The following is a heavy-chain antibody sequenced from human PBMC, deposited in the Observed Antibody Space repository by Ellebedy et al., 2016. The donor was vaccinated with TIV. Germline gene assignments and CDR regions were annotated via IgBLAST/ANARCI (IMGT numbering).Heavy chain of an antibody. V-gene: IGHV3-23*01. CDR3: AKGCSGGSCFRH. CDR2: ISGSGGST. Sequence: GGSLRLSXAASGFTFSSYAMSWVRQAPGKGLEWVSAISGSGGSTYYADSVKGRFTISRDNSKNTLYLQMNSLRAEDTAVYYCAKGCSGGSCFRHWGQGTLVTVSS. CDR1: GFTFSSYA. J-gene: IGHJ1*01. D-gene: IGHD2-15*01.